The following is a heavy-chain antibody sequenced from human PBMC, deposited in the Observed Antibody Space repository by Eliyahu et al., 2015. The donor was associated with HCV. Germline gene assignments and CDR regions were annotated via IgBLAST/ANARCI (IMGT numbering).Heavy chain of an antibody. V-gene: IGHV3-15*01. Sequence: CVGSGITFSDTWMSWVRQVPGKGLEWVGRIRSETDGXRADYAAPVEGRFTVSRDDSKKTLYLQMNSLKTEDTAVYYCATGGHYYHCGQGTLVTVSS. J-gene: IGHJ4*02. CDR2: IRSETDGXRA. D-gene: IGHD1-26*01. CDR1: GITFSDTW. CDR3: ATGGHYYH.